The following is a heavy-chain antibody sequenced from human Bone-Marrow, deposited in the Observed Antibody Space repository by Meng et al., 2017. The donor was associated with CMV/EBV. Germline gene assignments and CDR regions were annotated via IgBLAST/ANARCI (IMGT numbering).Heavy chain of an antibody. CDR3: ARVPGNYPGSFDY. V-gene: IGHV4-59*01. CDR1: GGSISSYY. J-gene: IGHJ4*02. CDR2: IYYSGST. D-gene: IGHD3-10*01. Sequence: SETLSLTCTVSGGSISSYYWSWIRQPPGKGLEWIGYIYYSGSTNYNPSLTSRVTISVDTSKNQYSLKLSSVTAADTAVYYWARVPGNYPGSFDYWGQGTLVTVSS.